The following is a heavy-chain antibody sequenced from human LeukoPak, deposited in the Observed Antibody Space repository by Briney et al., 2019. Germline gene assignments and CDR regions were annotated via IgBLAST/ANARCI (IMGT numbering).Heavy chain of an antibody. V-gene: IGHV4-34*01. J-gene: IGHJ4*02. CDR2: INHSGST. CDR3: ATTLITVAGLSFDY. CDR1: GGSFSGYY. Sequence: PSETLSLTCAVYGGSFSGYYWSWIRQPPGKGLEWTGEINHSGSTNYNPSLKSRVTISVDTSKNQFSLKLSSVTAADTAVYYCATTLITVAGLSFDYWGQGTLVTVSS. D-gene: IGHD6-19*01.